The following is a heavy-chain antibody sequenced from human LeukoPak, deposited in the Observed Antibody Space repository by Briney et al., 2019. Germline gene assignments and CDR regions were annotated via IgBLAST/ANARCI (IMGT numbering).Heavy chain of an antibody. J-gene: IGHJ3*02. V-gene: IGHV4-59*08. Sequence: PSETLSLTCTVSGGSISSYYWSWIRQPPGKGLEWIGYIYYSGSTSYNPSLKSRVTISVDTSKKQFSLKLSSVTAADTAVYYCARIIVIITTVSLAFDIWGQGTMVTVSS. CDR2: IYYSGST. CDR3: ARIIVIITTVSLAFDI. CDR1: GGSISSYY. D-gene: IGHD3-22*01.